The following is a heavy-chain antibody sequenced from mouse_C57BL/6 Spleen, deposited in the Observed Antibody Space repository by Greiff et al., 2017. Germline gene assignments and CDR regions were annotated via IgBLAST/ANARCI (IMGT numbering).Heavy chain of an antibody. CDR1: GYTFTDYY. CDR2: IYPGSGNT. CDR3: ARSAYYYGSSYDWYFDV. Sequence: QVQLKQSGAELVRPGASVKLSCKASGYTFTDYYINWVKQRPGQGLEWIARIYPGSGNTYYNEKFKGKATLTAEKSSSTAYMQLSSLTSEDSAVYFCARSAYYYGSSYDWYFDVWGTGTTVTVSS. D-gene: IGHD1-1*01. J-gene: IGHJ1*03. V-gene: IGHV1-76*01.